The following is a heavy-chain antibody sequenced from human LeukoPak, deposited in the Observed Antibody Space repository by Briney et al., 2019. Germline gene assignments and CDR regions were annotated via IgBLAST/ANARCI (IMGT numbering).Heavy chain of an antibody. CDR2: IYYSGST. Sequence: PSENLSLTCTVSGGSISSDSYYWAWIRQPPGKGLEWIASIYYSGSTYYNPSLKSRVTISVDTSRNQFSLKLSSVTAADTAVYYCASLAVAGLSEGYWGQGTLVIVSS. D-gene: IGHD6-19*01. CDR3: ASLAVAGLSEGY. CDR1: GGSISSDSYY. V-gene: IGHV4-39*01. J-gene: IGHJ4*02.